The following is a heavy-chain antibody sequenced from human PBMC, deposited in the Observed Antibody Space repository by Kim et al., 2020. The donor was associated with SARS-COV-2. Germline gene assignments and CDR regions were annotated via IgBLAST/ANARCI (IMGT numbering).Heavy chain of an antibody. CDR3: ARDPGSSGWYGRIRSGGQYYFAY. J-gene: IGHJ4*02. CDR2: IIPIFGIA. CDR1: GGTFSSYA. D-gene: IGHD6-19*01. Sequence: SVKVSCKASGGTFSSYAISWVRQAPGQGLEWMGRIIPIFGIANYAQKFQGRVTITADKSTSTAYMELSSLRSEDTAVYYCARDPGSSGWYGRIRSGGQYYFAYWGQGTLVTVSS. V-gene: IGHV1-69*04.